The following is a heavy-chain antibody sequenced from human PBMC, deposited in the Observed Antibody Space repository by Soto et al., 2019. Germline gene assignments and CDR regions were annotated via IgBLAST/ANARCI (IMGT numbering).Heavy chain of an antibody. V-gene: IGHV1-46*03. J-gene: IGHJ4*02. CDR1: GYNFTSYY. CDR3: ARDLTGGPTYYDFWSGYSPVDY. D-gene: IGHD3-3*01. Sequence: ASVKVSCKASGYNFTSYYMHWVRQAPGQGLEWMGIIDPSGGSTSYAQKFQGRVSMTRDTSTSTVYMDLSSLRSGDTAVYYCARDLTGGPTYYDFWSGYSPVDYWGLGTLVTVSS. CDR2: IDPSGGST.